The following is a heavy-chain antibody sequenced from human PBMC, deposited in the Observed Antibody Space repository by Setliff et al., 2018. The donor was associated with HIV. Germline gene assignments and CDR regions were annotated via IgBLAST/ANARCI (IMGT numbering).Heavy chain of an antibody. J-gene: IGHJ4*02. D-gene: IGHD5-18*01. CDR2: IYDSGST. CDR3: ARDPKGYSYGYFDS. Sequence: PSETLSLTCTVSGGSISGFYWNWIRQSAGKGLQWIGRIYDSGSTKYNPSLKSRVTMSLDTSKNQFSLTLTSVTAADTAVYYCARDPKGYSYGYFDSWGQGTLVTVSS. V-gene: IGHV4-4*07. CDR1: GGSISGFY.